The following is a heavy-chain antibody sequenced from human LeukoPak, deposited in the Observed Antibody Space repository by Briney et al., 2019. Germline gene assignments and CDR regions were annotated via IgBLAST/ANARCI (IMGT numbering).Heavy chain of an antibody. D-gene: IGHD4-17*01. Sequence: SETLSLTCTVSGGSISSYYWSWIRQPPGKGLEWIGHIYYSGSTNYNPSLKSRVTISVDTSKNQFSLKLSSVTAADTAVYYCARGRGVMTTVTIVWYYFDYWGQGTLVTVSS. J-gene: IGHJ4*02. V-gene: IGHV4-59*01. CDR3: ARGRGVMTTVTIVWYYFDY. CDR1: GGSISSYY. CDR2: IYYSGST.